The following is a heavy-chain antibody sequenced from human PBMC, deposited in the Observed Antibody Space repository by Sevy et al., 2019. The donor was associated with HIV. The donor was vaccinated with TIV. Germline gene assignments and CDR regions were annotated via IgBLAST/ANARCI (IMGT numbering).Heavy chain of an antibody. CDR2: ISYSGGST. J-gene: IGHJ4*02. V-gene: IGHV3-23*01. CDR1: GFTFNNYA. Sequence: GGSLRLSCAASGFTFNNYAMSWVRQAPGKGLEWVSVISYSGGSTYYADSVKGQFTISRDNSKNTLYLQMNGLRAEDTAVYYCAKDRVSGSYYAGDFDYWGQGTLVTVSS. CDR3: AKDRVSGSYYAGDFDY. D-gene: IGHD1-26*01.